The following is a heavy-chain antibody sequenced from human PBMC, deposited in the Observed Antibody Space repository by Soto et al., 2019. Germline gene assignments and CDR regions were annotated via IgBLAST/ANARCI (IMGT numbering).Heavy chain of an antibody. V-gene: IGHV3-30*18. Sequence: RISFAAARDTCNRDVMDGVRQDQGKGLEWVAVISHDVSNKYYAASLKGRFTISSDNSNNPLYLQMNSLRAEDTAVYYCAKDWVHYYDSSGYSSSLQPFDIWGQGTMVTVS. J-gene: IGHJ3*02. D-gene: IGHD3-22*01. CDR3: AKDWVHYYDSSGYSSSLQPFDI. CDR2: ISHDVSNK. CDR1: RDTCNRDV.